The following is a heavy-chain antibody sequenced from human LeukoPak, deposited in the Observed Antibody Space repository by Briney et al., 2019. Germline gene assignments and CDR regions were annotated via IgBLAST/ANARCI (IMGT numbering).Heavy chain of an antibody. D-gene: IGHD4-17*01. CDR1: GFTVSSNY. V-gene: IGHV3-66*01. J-gene: IGHJ4*02. Sequence: RALRLSCSASGFTVSSNYMSWGRQGPGEGLEWVSVIYSRGSTCYANTVSGRCTSSRDNSKNTLYLHMNTLRAEATDVDYCARGPAGDYADYWGQGTRVTVSS. CDR3: ARGPAGDYADY. CDR2: IYSRGST.